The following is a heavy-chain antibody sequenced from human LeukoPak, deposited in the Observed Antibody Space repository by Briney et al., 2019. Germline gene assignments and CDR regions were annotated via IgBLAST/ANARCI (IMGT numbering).Heavy chain of an antibody. CDR1: GGSVSTSHYY. Sequence: SETLSLTCSVSGGSVSTSHYYWGWIRQPPGRGLEWIGNVYYSGTTYSNPSLRSRVSISVDTSRNQSSLKLNSVTAADTAVYYCAREEGGTLYYWGQGTLVTVSS. J-gene: IGHJ4*02. V-gene: IGHV4-39*07. D-gene: IGHD1-14*01. CDR2: VYYSGTT. CDR3: AREEGGTLYY.